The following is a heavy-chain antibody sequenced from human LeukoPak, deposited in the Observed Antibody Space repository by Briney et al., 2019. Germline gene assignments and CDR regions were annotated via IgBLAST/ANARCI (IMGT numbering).Heavy chain of an antibody. J-gene: IGHJ5*02. CDR2: INPSGGST. CDR3: ARANTYSSGWYRKWFDP. D-gene: IGHD6-19*01. CDR1: GYTFTSYY. Sequence: ASVKVSCKASGYTFTSYYMHWVRQAPGQGLEWMGIINPSGGSTSYAQKFQGRVTMTRDTSTSTVYMELSSLRSEDTAVYYCARANTYSSGWYRKWFDPWGQGTLVTVSS. V-gene: IGHV1-46*01.